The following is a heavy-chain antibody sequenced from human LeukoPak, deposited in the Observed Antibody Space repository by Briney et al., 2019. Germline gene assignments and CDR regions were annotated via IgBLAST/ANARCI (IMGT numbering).Heavy chain of an antibody. Sequence: GGSLRLSCAASGFTFSSYAMSWVRQAPGKGLEWVSGISGSGGNTYYADSVKGRFTISRDNSKNTMYVQMKSLRVEDTAVYYCARTYDFWSGSYYFDSWGQGTLVTVPS. CDR1: GFTFSSYA. CDR3: ARTYDFWSGSYYFDS. J-gene: IGHJ4*02. V-gene: IGHV3-23*01. D-gene: IGHD3-3*01. CDR2: ISGSGGNT.